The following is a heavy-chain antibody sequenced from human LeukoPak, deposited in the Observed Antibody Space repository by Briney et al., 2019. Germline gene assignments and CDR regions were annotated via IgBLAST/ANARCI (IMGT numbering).Heavy chain of an antibody. V-gene: IGHV4-34*01. Sequence: PSETLSLTCTVNGASFTAYYWTWIRQSPGNGLEWIGEISHSGVTNYNPSLKSRVTISLDTSKNQFSLKLSSVSAADTAAYYCAAETKYCSGGTCYSYYFDSWGPGTLVTVSS. CDR1: GASFTAYY. D-gene: IGHD2-15*01. CDR2: ISHSGVT. CDR3: AAETKYCSGGTCYSYYFDS. J-gene: IGHJ4*02.